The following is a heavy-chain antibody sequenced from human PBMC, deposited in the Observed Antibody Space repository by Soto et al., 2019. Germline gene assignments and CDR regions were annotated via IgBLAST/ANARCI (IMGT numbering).Heavy chain of an antibody. CDR3: ARARLYYDYVWGSHKGYYFDY. D-gene: IGHD3-16*01. Sequence: QVQLQQWGAGLLKPSETLSLTCAVYGGSFSGYYWSWIRQPPGKGLEWIGEINHSGSTNYNPSLKSRVTISVDTSKNQFSLKLSSVTAAATAVYYCARARLYYDYVWGSHKGYYFDYWGKGTLVTVSA. CDR1: GGSFSGYY. J-gene: IGHJ4*02. CDR2: INHSGST. V-gene: IGHV4-34*01.